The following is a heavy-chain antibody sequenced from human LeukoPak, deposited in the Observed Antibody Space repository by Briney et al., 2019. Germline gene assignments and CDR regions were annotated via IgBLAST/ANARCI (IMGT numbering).Heavy chain of an antibody. J-gene: IGHJ4*02. D-gene: IGHD3-22*01. V-gene: IGHV4-61*02. CDR2: IYTSGST. CDR3: ARASYSYDINGWVPFDY. CDR1: GNSISSGDNY. Sequence: PSETLSLTCTVSGNSISSGDNYWSWIRQPAGKGLEWIARIYTSGSTNYNPSLKSRVTISGDTSKNQFSLRLSSVTAADTAVYYCARASYSYDINGWVPFDYWGQGTLVTVSS.